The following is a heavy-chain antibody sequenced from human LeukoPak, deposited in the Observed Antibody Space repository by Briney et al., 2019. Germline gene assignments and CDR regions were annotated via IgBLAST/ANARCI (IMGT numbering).Heavy chain of an antibody. CDR3: ARGVFGELEKLMFQH. D-gene: IGHD3-10*02. J-gene: IGHJ1*01. Sequence: ASVKVSCKASGYTFTSYYIHWVRQAPGQRLEWMGRINPSGGSTSYPQKFQDRVTMTRDTSTSTVYMELSSLKSDDTAIYYCARGVFGELEKLMFQHWGQGTLVTVSS. CDR2: INPSGGST. V-gene: IGHV1-46*01. CDR1: GYTFTSYY.